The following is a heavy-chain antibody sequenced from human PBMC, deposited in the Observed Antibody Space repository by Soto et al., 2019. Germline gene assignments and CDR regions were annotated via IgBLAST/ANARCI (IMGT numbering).Heavy chain of an antibody. CDR1: GGSISSSSYY. D-gene: IGHD2-8*01. CDR3: ARHTPNGGPFEP. J-gene: IGHJ5*02. Sequence: PSETLSLTCTVSGGSISSSSYYWGWIRQPPGKGLEWIGSIYYSGSTYYNPSLKSRVTISVDTSKNQFSLKLSSVTAADTAVYYCARHTPNGGPFEPWGQGTLVTVSS. CDR2: IYYSGST. V-gene: IGHV4-39*01.